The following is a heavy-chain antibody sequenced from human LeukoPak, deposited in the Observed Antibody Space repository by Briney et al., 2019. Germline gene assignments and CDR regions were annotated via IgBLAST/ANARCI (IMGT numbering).Heavy chain of an antibody. CDR3: ARRREYYYDSSGYSDAFDI. CDR1: GYSISSGYY. CDR2: IYHSGNT. Sequence: SETLSLTCTVSGYSISSGYYWAWIRQPPGKGLQWIGNIYHSGNTYYNPSLKSRVSISVDTSKNQFSLKLSSVTAADTAVYYCARRREYYYDSSGYSDAFDIWGQGTMVTVSS. D-gene: IGHD3-22*01. V-gene: IGHV4-38-2*02. J-gene: IGHJ3*02.